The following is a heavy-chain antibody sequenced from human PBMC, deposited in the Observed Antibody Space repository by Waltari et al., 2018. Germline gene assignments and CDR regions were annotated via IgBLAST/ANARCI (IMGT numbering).Heavy chain of an antibody. J-gene: IGHJ4*02. D-gene: IGHD2-2*01. Sequence: EVQLMESGGGLVQPGGSLRLSCAASGFSFIAYWMTWVRQAPGKGLGWVANIKYDGSATYHVDSVNGRFTIARDNAKNSLYLQMNDVSAEDTAIYYCARGSTGYVRVWDCWGQGTVVTVSS. V-gene: IGHV3-7*03. CDR1: GFSFIAYW. CDR3: ARGSTGYVRVWDC. CDR2: IKYDGSAT.